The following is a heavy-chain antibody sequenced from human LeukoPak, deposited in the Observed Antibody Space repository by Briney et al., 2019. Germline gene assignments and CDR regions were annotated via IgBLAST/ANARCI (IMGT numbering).Heavy chain of an antibody. Sequence: GGSLRLSCAASGFTFSSYSMNWVRQAPGKGLEWVAVIWYDGGNKYYADSVKGRFTISRDNSKNTLYLQMNSLRAEDTAVYYCAREVREIVVVIAADYWGQGSLVTVSS. CDR3: AREVREIVVVIAADY. CDR2: IWYDGGNK. V-gene: IGHV3-33*01. J-gene: IGHJ4*02. D-gene: IGHD2-15*01. CDR1: GFTFSSYS.